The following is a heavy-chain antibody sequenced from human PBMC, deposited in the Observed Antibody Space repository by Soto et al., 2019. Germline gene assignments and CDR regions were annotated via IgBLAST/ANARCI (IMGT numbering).Heavy chain of an antibody. V-gene: IGHV5-51*01. CDR1: GYSFTSYW. Sequence: PGESLKISGKGSGYSFTSYWIGWVRQMPGKGLEWMGIIYPGDSDTRSSPSFQGQFTISAGRSISTAYRQWSSLKASDTAMYYCARPSMVRGVIISFYPVVIWGQATRVTDSS. J-gene: IGHJ3*02. CDR2: IYPGDSDT. D-gene: IGHD3-10*01. CDR3: ARPSMVRGVIISFYPVVI.